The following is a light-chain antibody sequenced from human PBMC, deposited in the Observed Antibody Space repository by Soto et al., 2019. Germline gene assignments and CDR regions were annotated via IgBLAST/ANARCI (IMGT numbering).Light chain of an antibody. CDR1: QDIRSD. CDR2: AAS. V-gene: IGKV1-17*01. J-gene: IGKJ3*01. Sequence: DIQMTQSPSSLSASVGDRVTITCRASQDIRSDLGWFQQKPGKAPKRLIYAASTLESGVPSRFRGSRSGTEFTLTISSLQHEHFPTSYCLQNNSYPFTFGPGPKVDIK. CDR3: LQNNSYPFT.